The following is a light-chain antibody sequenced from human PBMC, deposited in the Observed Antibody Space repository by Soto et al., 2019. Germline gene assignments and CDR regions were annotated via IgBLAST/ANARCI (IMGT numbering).Light chain of an antibody. CDR3: QNWGTGIPV. CDR2: LNSDGSH. CDR1: SGHSSYA. J-gene: IGLJ2*01. V-gene: IGLV4-69*01. Sequence: QPVLTQSPSASASLGASVKLTCTLSSGHSSYAIAWHQQQPEKGPRYLMKLNSDGSHSKGDGIPDRFSGSSSGAERYLTISSLQSEDEADYYCQNWGTGIPVFGGGTKLTVL.